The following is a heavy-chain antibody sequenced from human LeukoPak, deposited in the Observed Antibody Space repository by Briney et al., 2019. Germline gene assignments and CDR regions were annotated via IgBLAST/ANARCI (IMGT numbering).Heavy chain of an antibody. CDR3: ARDWGPRVKASYDL. J-gene: IGHJ3*01. V-gene: IGHV1-69*01. Sequence: SVKVSCKASGGTLSTYAFTWVRQAPGQGLEWMGGIIPVFQTADSAQEFQGRVTMTADESTGIVYMELSSLTYDDTAVYYCARDWGPRVKASYDLWGQGTMVTVSS. D-gene: IGHD3-16*01. CDR2: IIPVFQTA. CDR1: GGTLSTYA.